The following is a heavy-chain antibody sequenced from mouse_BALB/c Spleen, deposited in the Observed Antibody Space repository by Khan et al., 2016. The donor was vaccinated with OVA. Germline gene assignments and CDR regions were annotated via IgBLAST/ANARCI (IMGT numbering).Heavy chain of an antibody. D-gene: IGHD2-12*01. CDR2: IYWDDDK. CDR1: GFSLTTSGMG. Sequence: QVTLKESGPGISQPSQTLSLTCSFSGFSLTTSGMGVTWIRQSSGKGLEWLAHIYWDDDKRYNPSLKSRLTISKDTSRNQVFLKITSVDTADTATYYCARNIYPYDPLFAYWGQGTLVTVSA. V-gene: IGHV8-12*01. J-gene: IGHJ3*01. CDR3: ARNIYPYDPLFAY.